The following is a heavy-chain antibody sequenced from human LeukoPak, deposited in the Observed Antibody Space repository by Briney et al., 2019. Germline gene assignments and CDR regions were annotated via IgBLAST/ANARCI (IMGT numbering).Heavy chain of an antibody. Sequence: GGSLRLSCATSGFIFSSYAMSWVRQAPGRGLEWVSSISGSGGSIYYADSVKGRFAISRDNSKNTLYLQMNSLRAEDTAVYYCAKARGEQNGGSNYWGQGTQVIDSS. J-gene: IGHJ4*02. V-gene: IGHV3-23*01. CDR1: GFIFSSYA. D-gene: IGHD2-15*01. CDR2: ISGSGGSI. CDR3: AKARGEQNGGSNY.